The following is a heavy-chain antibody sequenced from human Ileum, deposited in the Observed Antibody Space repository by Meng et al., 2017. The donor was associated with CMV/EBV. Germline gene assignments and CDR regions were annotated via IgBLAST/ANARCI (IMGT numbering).Heavy chain of an antibody. CDR3: TSGDYHDSRGYYVY. Sequence: GESLKISCTASGFTFGYYAMSWVRQAPGKGLEWVGFIRSKAYDGTTEYAASVKGRFTISRDDSKTIAYLQMNSLKTEDTAVYYCTSGDYHDSRGYYVYWGQRTLVTVSS. CDR1: GFTFGYYA. D-gene: IGHD3-22*01. J-gene: IGHJ4*02. CDR2: IRSKAYDGTT. V-gene: IGHV3-49*04.